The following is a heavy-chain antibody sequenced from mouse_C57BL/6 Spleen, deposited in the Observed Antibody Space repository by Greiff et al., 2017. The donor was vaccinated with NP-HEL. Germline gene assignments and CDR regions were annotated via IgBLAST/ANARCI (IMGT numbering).Heavy chain of an antibody. CDR2: IYPGSGST. Sequence: QVQLQQPGAELVKPGASVKMSCKASGYTFTSYWITWVKQRPGQGLEWIGDIYPGSGSTNYNEKFKSKATLTVDTSSSTAYMQLSSLTSEDSAVYYCVITTVVEDYAMDYWGQGTSVTVSS. D-gene: IGHD1-1*01. CDR1: GYTFTSYW. J-gene: IGHJ4*01. CDR3: VITTVVEDYAMDY. V-gene: IGHV1-55*01.